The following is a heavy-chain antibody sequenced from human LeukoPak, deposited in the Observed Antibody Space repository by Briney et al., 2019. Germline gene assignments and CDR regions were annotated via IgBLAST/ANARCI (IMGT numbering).Heavy chain of an antibody. CDR2: IGKGGDT. CDR3: ARGGYSGFDV. V-gene: IGHV3-13*04. Sequence: GGSLRLSCAASGLTFSTYDMHWVRQATGEGLEWVSGIGKGGDTYYVGSVKGRFTISRENAKNSLYHQMNSLRSGDTAVYYCARGGYSGFDVWGQGTVVTVSS. D-gene: IGHD5-12*01. CDR1: GLTFSTYD. J-gene: IGHJ3*01.